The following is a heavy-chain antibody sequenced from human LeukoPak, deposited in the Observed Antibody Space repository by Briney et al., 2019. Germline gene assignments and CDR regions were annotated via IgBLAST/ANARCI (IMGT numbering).Heavy chain of an antibody. CDR3: AKDYGGSPYYYMDV. D-gene: IGHD4-23*01. Sequence: PGGSLRLSCAASGFTFDDYAMHWVRQAPGKGLEWVSLISWDGDTTHYADSVKGRFTISRDNSKNSLYLQMNSLRAEDTALYYCAKDYGGSPYYYMDVWGKGTTVTISS. V-gene: IGHV3-43D*03. CDR2: ISWDGDTT. CDR1: GFTFDDYA. J-gene: IGHJ6*03.